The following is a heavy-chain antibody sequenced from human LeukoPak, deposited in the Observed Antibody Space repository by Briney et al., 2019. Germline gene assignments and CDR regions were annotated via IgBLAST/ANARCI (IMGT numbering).Heavy chain of an antibody. V-gene: IGHV3-23*01. D-gene: IGHD3-16*02. CDR2: ISGSGGST. J-gene: IGHJ4*02. Sequence: GGSLRLSCAASGFTFSSYAMSWVRQAPGKGLEWVSAISGSGGSTYYADSVKGRFTISRDNSKNTLYLQMNSLRAEDTAVYYCARDRGYDYVWGSYPQGYFDYWGQGTLVTVSS. CDR1: GFTFSSYA. CDR3: ARDRGYDYVWGSYPQGYFDY.